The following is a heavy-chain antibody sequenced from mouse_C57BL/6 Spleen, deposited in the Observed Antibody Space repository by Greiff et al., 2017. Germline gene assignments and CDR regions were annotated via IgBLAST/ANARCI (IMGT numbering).Heavy chain of an antibody. Sequence: EVKVEESGGGLVQPGGSLSLSCAASGFSFTDYYMSWVRQPPGKALEWLGFIRNKANGYTTEYSSSVKGRFTISRDNSQSILCLQMNALRAEDSATNYCAGRYYGSSYWYFDFWGTGTTVTVSS. CDR1: GFSFTDYY. CDR3: AGRYYGSSYWYFDF. CDR2: IRNKANGYTT. J-gene: IGHJ1*03. V-gene: IGHV7-3*01. D-gene: IGHD1-1*01.